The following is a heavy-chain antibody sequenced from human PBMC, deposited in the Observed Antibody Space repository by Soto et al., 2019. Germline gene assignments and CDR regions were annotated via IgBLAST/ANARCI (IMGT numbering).Heavy chain of an antibody. D-gene: IGHD6-13*01. Sequence: QVQLQQWGAGLLKPSETLSLTCAVYGGSFSGYYWSWIRQPPGKGLEWIGEINQSGSTNYNPSLKSRVTISVDTSKNQFSLKLSSVTAADTAVYYCARTYSSSWAHFDYGGQGTLVTVSS. CDR3: ARTYSSSWAHFDY. CDR1: GGSFSGYY. V-gene: IGHV4-34*01. CDR2: INQSGST. J-gene: IGHJ4*02.